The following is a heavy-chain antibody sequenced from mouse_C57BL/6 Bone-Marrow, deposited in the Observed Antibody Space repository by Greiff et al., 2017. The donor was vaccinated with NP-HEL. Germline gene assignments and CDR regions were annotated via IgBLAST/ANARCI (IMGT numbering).Heavy chain of an antibody. CDR2: INPDSSTI. Sequence: EVKLVESGGGLVQPGGSLKLSCAASGIDFSRYWMSWVRRAPGKGLEWIGEINPDSSTINYAPSLKDKFIISRDNAKNTLYLQMSKVRSEDTALYYCASLDYYGTYHLDYWGQGTTLTVSS. V-gene: IGHV4-1*01. CDR3: ASLDYYGTYHLDY. CDR1: GIDFSRYW. D-gene: IGHD1-1*01. J-gene: IGHJ2*01.